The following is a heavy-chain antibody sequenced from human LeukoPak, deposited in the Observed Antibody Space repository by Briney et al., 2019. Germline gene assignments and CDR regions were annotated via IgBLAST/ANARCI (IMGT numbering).Heavy chain of an antibody. V-gene: IGHV3-33*01. J-gene: IGHJ6*02. Sequence: GGSLRLSCVAFGFTFSDYGMRWVRQAPGKGLEWVAFIWYDGSNKYYADSVKGRFTISRDNSRNTVYLQMNGLRAEDTAMYSFARSVRYGTNYDPYGMDVWGQGTTVTVSS. D-gene: IGHD4-17*01. CDR1: GFTFSDYG. CDR2: IWYDGSNK. CDR3: ARSVRYGTNYDPYGMDV.